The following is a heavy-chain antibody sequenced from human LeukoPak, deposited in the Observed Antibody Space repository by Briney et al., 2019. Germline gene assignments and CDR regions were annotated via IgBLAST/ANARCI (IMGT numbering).Heavy chain of an antibody. CDR1: GGTFSSYA. V-gene: IGHV1-69*06. J-gene: IGHJ4*02. Sequence: GSSVKVSCKASGGTFSSYAISWVRQAPGQGLEWVGGIIPIFGTANYAQKFQGRVTITADKSTSTAYMELSSLRSEDTAVYYCASNFQSYHFDYWGQGTLVTVSS. CDR3: ASNFQSYHFDY. CDR2: IIPIFGTA. D-gene: IGHD3-10*01.